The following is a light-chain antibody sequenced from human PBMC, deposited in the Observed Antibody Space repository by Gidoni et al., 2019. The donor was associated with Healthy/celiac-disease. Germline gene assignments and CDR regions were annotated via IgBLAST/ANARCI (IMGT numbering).Light chain of an antibody. J-gene: IGKJ5*01. CDR3: QQRSNWPPSIT. CDR1: QSVSSY. Sequence: IVLTQSPATLSLSPGESAPVSCRASQSVSSYLAWYQQKPGQAPRLLIYDASNRATGIPARFSGSGSGTDFTLTISSLEPEDFAVYYCQQRSNWPPSITFGQGTRLEIK. CDR2: DAS. V-gene: IGKV3-11*01.